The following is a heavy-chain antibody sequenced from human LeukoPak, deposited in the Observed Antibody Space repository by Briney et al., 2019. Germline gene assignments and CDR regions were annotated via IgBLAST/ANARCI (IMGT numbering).Heavy chain of an antibody. Sequence: PGGSLRLSCVASGFTFSSFGMSWVRQAPVKRLEWVSAVSGSGDATYYADSVKGRFTISRDNPENTLYLQMDSLRVEDTAVYYCAKLRVLSSSSENNWFDSWGQGTPVTVYS. J-gene: IGHJ5*01. D-gene: IGHD6-6*01. CDR3: AKLRVLSSSSENNWFDS. CDR2: VSGSGDAT. V-gene: IGHV3-23*01. CDR1: GFTFSSFG.